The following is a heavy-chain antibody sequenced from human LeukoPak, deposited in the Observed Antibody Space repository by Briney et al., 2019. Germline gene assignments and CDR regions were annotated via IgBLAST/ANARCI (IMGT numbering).Heavy chain of an antibody. Sequence: GGSLRLSCAASGFTFSSYSMNWVRQAPGKGLVWVSRIISDASSTLYADSVRGRFTISRDNAKNTLYLQMNSLRVEDTAVYYCARDSGYSSGWYVDYFDYWGQGTLVTVSS. CDR2: IISDASST. V-gene: IGHV3-74*01. CDR3: ARDSGYSSGWYVDYFDY. CDR1: GFTFSSYS. J-gene: IGHJ4*02. D-gene: IGHD6-19*01.